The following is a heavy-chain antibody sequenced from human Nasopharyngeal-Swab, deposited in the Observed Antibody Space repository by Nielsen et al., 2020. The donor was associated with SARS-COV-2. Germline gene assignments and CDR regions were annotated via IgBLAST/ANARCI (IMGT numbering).Heavy chain of an antibody. V-gene: IGHV4-59*01. D-gene: IGHD3-10*01. Sequence: WGSLRLSCTVSGGSISSSYWSWIRQPPGQGLERIGYIYYSGSTNYNPSLKSRVTISVDTSKNQFSLKLNPVTAADTAVYYCARDRVAAGMDVWGKGTTVTVSS. CDR3: ARDRVAAGMDV. CDR2: IYYSGST. CDR1: GGSISSSY. J-gene: IGHJ6*03.